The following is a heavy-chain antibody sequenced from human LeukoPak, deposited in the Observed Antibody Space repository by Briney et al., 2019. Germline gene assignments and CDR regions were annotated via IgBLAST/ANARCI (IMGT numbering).Heavy chain of an antibody. CDR3: ARDWGSSASGDAFDI. CDR2: MNPNSGNT. J-gene: IGHJ3*02. V-gene: IGHV1-8*01. CDR1: GYTLTSYD. Sequence: ASVKVSCKASGYTLTSYDINWVRRATGQGLEWMGWMNPNSGNTGYAQKFQGRVTMTRNTSISTAYMELSSLRSEDTAVYYCARDWGSSASGDAFDIWGQGTMVTVSS. D-gene: IGHD2-2*01.